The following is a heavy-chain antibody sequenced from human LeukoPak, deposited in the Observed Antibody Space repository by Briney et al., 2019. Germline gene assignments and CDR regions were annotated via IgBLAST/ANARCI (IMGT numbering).Heavy chain of an antibody. J-gene: IGHJ4*02. CDR2: IGGSGADT. CDR1: GLTFSTYA. D-gene: IGHD3-3*02. V-gene: IGHV3-23*01. CDR3: AKEEIRHFDFDC. Sequence: GGSLGLSCAASGLTFSTYAMNWVRQAPGKGLEWVSGIGGSGADTSYADSVKGRFTIARDNSKNTLYLQMNSLRAEDTAVYYCAKEEIRHFDFDCWGQGTLVTVSS.